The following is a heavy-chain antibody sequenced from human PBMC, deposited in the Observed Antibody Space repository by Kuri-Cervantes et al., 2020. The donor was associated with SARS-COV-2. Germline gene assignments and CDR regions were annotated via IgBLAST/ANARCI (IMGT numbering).Heavy chain of an antibody. CDR2: IGTAGDA. Sequence: GGSLRLSCAASGFTFSSYDMHWVRQATGKGLEWVSAIGTAGDAYYPGSVKGRFTISRENAKNSLYLQMNSPRAGDTAVYYCARGDVQSGVDAFDIWGQGTMVTVSS. CDR3: ARGDVQSGVDAFDI. D-gene: IGHD1-1*01. J-gene: IGHJ3*02. V-gene: IGHV3-13*04. CDR1: GFTFSSYD.